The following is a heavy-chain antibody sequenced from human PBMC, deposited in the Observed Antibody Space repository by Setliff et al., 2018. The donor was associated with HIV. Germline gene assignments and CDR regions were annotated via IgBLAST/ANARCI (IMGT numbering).Heavy chain of an antibody. Sequence: SETLSLTCTVSGGSIISYYWSWIRQPPGKGLEWIAYIYYSGTTKYNPSLQSRVSISVDTSKNQFSLKLSSVTAADTAVYYCARGPGGTVPKTLDAFDIWGQGTMVTVSS. CDR2: IYYSGTT. J-gene: IGHJ3*02. CDR3: ARGPGGTVPKTLDAFDI. CDR1: GGSIISYY. D-gene: IGHD1-1*01. V-gene: IGHV4-59*01.